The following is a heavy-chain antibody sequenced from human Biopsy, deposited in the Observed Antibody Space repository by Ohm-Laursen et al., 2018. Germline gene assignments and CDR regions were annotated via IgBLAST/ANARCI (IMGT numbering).Heavy chain of an antibody. V-gene: IGHV4-61*01. CDR2: IFNNRST. CDR3: ARESALAGDFDS. Sequence: GTLSLTCTVSGASVTSGSYYWSRIRQPPGKGLVWLGYIFNNRSTTYNPALKRRVTITVDTSKNHFSLKLASVTAADTAVYYCARESALAGDFDSWGQGTLVTVSS. CDR1: GASVTSGSYY. D-gene: IGHD6-19*01. J-gene: IGHJ4*02.